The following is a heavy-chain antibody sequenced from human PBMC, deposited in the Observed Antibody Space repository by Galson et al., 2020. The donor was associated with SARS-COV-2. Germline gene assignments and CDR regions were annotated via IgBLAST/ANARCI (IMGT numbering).Heavy chain of an antibody. CDR2: ISWNSGSI. CDR3: AKDMGIAADDWYFDL. D-gene: IGHD6-13*01. CDR1: GFTFDDYA. V-gene: IGHV3-9*01. J-gene: IGHJ2*01. Sequence: SLKISCAASGFTFDDYAMHWVRQAPGKGLEWVSGISWNSGSIGYADSVKGRFTISRDNAKNSLYLQMNSLRAEDTALYYCAKDMGIAADDWYFDLWGRGTLVTVSS.